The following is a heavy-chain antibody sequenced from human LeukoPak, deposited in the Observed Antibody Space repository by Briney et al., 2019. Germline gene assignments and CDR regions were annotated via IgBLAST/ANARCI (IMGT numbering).Heavy chain of an antibody. CDR1: GFTFNDYA. CDR3: ARTPYRSGWYYFDF. J-gene: IGHJ4*02. V-gene: IGHV3-30-3*01. D-gene: IGHD6-19*01. Sequence: GGSLRLSCAASGFTFNDYAMHWVRQAPGRGLEWVALISYDGNNRYYADSVKGRFTISRDNSKNTLYLHMNSLRGEDTAIYSCARTPYRSGWYYFDFWGQGTLVTVSS. CDR2: ISYDGNNR.